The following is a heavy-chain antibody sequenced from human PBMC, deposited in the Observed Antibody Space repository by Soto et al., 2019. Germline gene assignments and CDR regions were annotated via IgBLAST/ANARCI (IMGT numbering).Heavy chain of an antibody. V-gene: IGHV3-23*01. Sequence: PGGSLRLSCAASGFTFSTYAMNWVRQAPGKGLEWVSAINGGGGSTYYADSVKGRVTISRDNSKNTLYLQMNSLRAEDTAVYYCAKVSLGALTFTDYYYYGLDVWGQGTTVTVSS. CDR1: GFTFSTYA. D-gene: IGHD1-26*01. J-gene: IGHJ6*02. CDR2: INGGGGST. CDR3: AKVSLGALTFTDYYYYGLDV.